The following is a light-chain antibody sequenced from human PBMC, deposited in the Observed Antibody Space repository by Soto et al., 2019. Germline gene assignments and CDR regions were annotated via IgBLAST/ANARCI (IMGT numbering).Light chain of an antibody. J-gene: IGLJ2*01. Sequence: QSALTQPPSASGSPGQSVTISCTGTSSDIGGYNYVSWYQQHPGTAPKLMIYEVSQRPSGVPDSFSGSKSGNTASLTVSGLQAEDEADYYCSSYAGSNNFVVFGGGTKLTVL. CDR2: EVS. V-gene: IGLV2-8*01. CDR3: SSYAGSNNFVV. CDR1: SSDIGGYNY.